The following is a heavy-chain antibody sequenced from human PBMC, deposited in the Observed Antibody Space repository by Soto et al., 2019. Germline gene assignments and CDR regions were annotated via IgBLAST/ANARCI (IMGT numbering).Heavy chain of an antibody. CDR1: GFTFSSYG. CDR3: AKSEPYSSYYDSSGYFDY. J-gene: IGHJ4*02. V-gene: IGHV3-30*18. Sequence: QVQLVESGGGVVQPGRSLRLSCAASGFTFSSYGMHWVRQAPGKGLEWVAVISYDGSNKYYADSVKGRFTISRDNSKNTLYLQMNSLRAEDTAVYYCAKSEPYSSYYDSSGYFDYWGQGTLVTVSS. D-gene: IGHD3-22*01. CDR2: ISYDGSNK.